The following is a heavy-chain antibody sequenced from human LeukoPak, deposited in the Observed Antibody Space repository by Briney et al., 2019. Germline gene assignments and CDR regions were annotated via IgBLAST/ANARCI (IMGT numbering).Heavy chain of an antibody. CDR2: ISGSGGST. D-gene: IGHD2-15*01. J-gene: IGHJ4*02. Sequence: GGSLRLSCAASGLTFSSYGVSWVRQAPGKGLDWVSGISGSGGSTYYADSVKGRFTISRDNSKNTLYLQMNSLRAEDSAVYYCAKDPYCRGANCYQGLFDYWGQGTLVTVSS. CDR3: AKDPYCRGANCYQGLFDY. V-gene: IGHV3-23*01. CDR1: GLTFSSYG.